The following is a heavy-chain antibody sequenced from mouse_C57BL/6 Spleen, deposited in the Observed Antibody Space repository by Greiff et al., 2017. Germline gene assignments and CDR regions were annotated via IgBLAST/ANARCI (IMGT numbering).Heavy chain of an antibody. J-gene: IGHJ4*01. Sequence: QVQLQQSGAELVKPGASVKLSCKASGYTFTSYWMHWVKQRPGQGLEWIGMIHTNSGSTKYNEKFKSKDTLTVDKSSSTAYMQLSSLTSEDAAVYYCASISNYSYYYAMDYWGQGTSVTVSS. CDR2: IHTNSGST. CDR3: ASISNYSYYYAMDY. D-gene: IGHD2-5*01. V-gene: IGHV1-64*01. CDR1: GYTFTSYW.